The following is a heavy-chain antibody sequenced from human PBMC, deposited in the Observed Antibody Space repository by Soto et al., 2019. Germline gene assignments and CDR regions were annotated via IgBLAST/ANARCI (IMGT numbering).Heavy chain of an antibody. V-gene: IGHV3-23*01. Sequence: GGSLRLSCAASGFTFSSYAMSWVRQAPGKGLEWVSGISTSGSNTYHADLVKGRFTISRDNSKNTLYLQMNNLRAEDTAVYYCADGGEWSFNFEYWGQGTMVTVSS. D-gene: IGHD3-3*01. CDR2: ISTSGSNT. CDR1: GFTFSSYA. J-gene: IGHJ4*02. CDR3: ADGGEWSFNFEY.